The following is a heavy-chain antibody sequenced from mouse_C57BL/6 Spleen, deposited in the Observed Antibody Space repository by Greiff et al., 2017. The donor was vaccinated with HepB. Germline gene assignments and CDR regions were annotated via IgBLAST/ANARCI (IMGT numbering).Heavy chain of an antibody. Sequence: EVKLQESGPGLVKPSQSLSLTCSVTGYSITSGYYWNWIRQFPGNKLEWMGYISYDGSNNYNPSLKNRISITRDTSKNQFFLKLNSVTTEDTATYYCARGDYRDYFDYWGQGTTLTVSS. J-gene: IGHJ2*01. CDR3: ARGDYRDYFDY. CDR1: GYSITSGYY. V-gene: IGHV3-6*01. CDR2: ISYDGSN. D-gene: IGHD1-1*02.